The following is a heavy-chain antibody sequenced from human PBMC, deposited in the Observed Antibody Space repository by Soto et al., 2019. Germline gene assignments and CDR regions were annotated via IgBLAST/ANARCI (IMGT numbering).Heavy chain of an antibody. CDR2: INVYNENR. D-gene: IGHD6-13*01. Sequence: ASVKVSCKASGYTFTNYVVTWVRQAPGQGLEWMGWINVYNENRGYAQRFQGRVTMTTATSTTTAYLELRGLTSDDTAVYYCARGIAAPGTIYDGVGGQYFDYWGQGTQVTVSS. V-gene: IGHV1-18*04. CDR1: GYTFTNYV. CDR3: ARGIAAPGTIYDGVGGQYFDY. J-gene: IGHJ4*02.